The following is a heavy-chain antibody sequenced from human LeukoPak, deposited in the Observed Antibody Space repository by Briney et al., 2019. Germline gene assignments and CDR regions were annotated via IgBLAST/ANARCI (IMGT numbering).Heavy chain of an antibody. CDR2: IYPRDSDT. V-gene: IGHV5-51*01. CDR1: GYSFTSYW. J-gene: IGHJ5*02. Sequence: GESLKISCKGSGYSFTSYWIGWVRQVPGKGLEWMGIIYPRDSDTTYSPSFQGQVTISADKSINTAYLQWSSLKASDTAIYYCAKSGHTGRWFDPWGQGTQVTVSS. CDR3: AKSGHTGRWFDP. D-gene: IGHD4-17*01.